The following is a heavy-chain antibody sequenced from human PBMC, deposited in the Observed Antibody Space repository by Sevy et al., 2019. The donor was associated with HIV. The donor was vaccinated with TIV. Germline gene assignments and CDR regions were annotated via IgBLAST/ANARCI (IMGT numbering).Heavy chain of an antibody. J-gene: IGHJ4*02. D-gene: IGHD6-25*01. CDR2: MYHRGTT. CDR3: AAAAGTDVLGYYFGS. CDR1: GDSISSSHW. V-gene: IGHV4-4*02. Sequence: SETLSLTCSVSGDSISSSHWWSWVRQTPGKGLEWIGDMYHRGTTNYNPSLKSRVIISVDKSKNQFSLKLTFVTAADTAVYYCAAAAGTDVLGYYFGSWGQGTQVTVSS.